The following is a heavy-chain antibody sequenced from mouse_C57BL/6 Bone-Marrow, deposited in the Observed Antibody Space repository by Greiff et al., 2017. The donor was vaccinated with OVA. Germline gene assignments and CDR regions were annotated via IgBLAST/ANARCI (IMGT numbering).Heavy chain of an antibody. J-gene: IGHJ2*01. CDR3: TRSTYYYGSSVDY. CDR1: GYTFTDYE. D-gene: IGHD1-1*01. CDR2: IDPETGGT. V-gene: IGHV1-15*01. Sequence: QVQLQQSGAELVRPGASVTLSCKASGYTFTDYEMHWVKQTPVHGLEWIGAIDPETGGTAYNQKFKGKAKLTADKSSSTAYMELRSLTSEDSAVYYCTRSTYYYGSSVDYWGQGTTLTVSS.